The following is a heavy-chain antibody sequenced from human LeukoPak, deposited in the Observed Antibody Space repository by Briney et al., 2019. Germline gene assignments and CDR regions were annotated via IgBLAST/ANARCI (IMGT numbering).Heavy chain of an antibody. CDR3: ARTVAGSQQLVPFFDY. D-gene: IGHD6-13*01. CDR1: GGSFSGYY. CDR2: INHSGST. J-gene: IGHJ4*02. Sequence: PSETLSLTCAAYGGSFSGYYWSWIRQPPGKGLEWIGEINHSGSTNYNPSLKSRVTISVDTSKNQFSLKLSSVTAADTAVYYCARTVAGSQQLVPFFDYWGQGTLVTVSS. V-gene: IGHV4-34*01.